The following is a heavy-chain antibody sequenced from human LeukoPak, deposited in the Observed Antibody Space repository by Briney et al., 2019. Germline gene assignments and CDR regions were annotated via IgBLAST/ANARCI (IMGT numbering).Heavy chain of an antibody. Sequence: APVKVSCKASGYTFPSYGISWVRQAPGQGLEWMGWINAYNGNTNYAQKLQGRVTMTTDTSTSTAYMELKSLRSDDTAVYYCAREHRWLQSLYYFDYWGQGTLVTVSS. CDR1: GYTFPSYG. CDR2: INAYNGNT. J-gene: IGHJ4*02. V-gene: IGHV1-18*01. CDR3: AREHRWLQSLYYFDY. D-gene: IGHD5-24*01.